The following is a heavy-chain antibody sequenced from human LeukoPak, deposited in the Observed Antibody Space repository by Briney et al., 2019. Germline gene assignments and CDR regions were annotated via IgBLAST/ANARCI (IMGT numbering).Heavy chain of an antibody. J-gene: IGHJ4*02. D-gene: IGHD3-16*02. CDR3: TTDPGPYDYVWGSYRLTSY. CDR1: GFTFSNAW. Sequence: GGSLRLSCAASGFTFSNAWMSWVRQAPGKGLEWVGRIKSKTDGGTTDYAAPVKGRFTISRDDSKNTLYLQMNSLKTEDTAVYYCTTDPGPYDYVWGSYRLTSYWGQGTLVTVSS. V-gene: IGHV3-15*01. CDR2: IKSKTDGGTT.